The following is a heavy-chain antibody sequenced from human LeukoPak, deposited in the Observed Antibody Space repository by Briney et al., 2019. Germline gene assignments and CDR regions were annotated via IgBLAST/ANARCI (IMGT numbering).Heavy chain of an antibody. CDR2: ITSTSDTI. V-gene: IGHV3-48*01. CDR3: ASFPWDLRPT. Sequence: GGSLRLSCVTSGFPFRTYSMNWVRQAPGKGLEWLSYITSTSDTIYYADSVKGRFTISRDNAKNSLYLQMNSLRAEDTAVYYCASFPWDLRPTWGQGTLVSVAS. J-gene: IGHJ4*02. D-gene: IGHD1-26*01. CDR1: GFPFRTYS.